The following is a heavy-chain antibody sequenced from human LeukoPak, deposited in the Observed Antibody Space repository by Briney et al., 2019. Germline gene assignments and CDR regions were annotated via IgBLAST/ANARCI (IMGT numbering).Heavy chain of an antibody. V-gene: IGHV3-7*01. CDR2: IKQDGSAK. Sequence: GGSLRLSCTASGFTFSDYWMTWVRQAPGKGLEWVANIKQDGSAKYYVDSVKGRFTISRDNAKNSPYLQMDSLRVEDTATYYCARWRGSTSERSDYWGQGTLVTVSS. CDR3: ARWRGSTSERSDY. CDR1: GFTFSDYW. J-gene: IGHJ4*02. D-gene: IGHD2-2*01.